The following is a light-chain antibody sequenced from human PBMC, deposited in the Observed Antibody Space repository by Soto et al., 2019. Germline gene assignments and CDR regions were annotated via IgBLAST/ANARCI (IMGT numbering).Light chain of an antibody. J-gene: IGKJ1*01. V-gene: IGKV3-20*01. CDR2: GAS. CDR3: QQYGSSPWT. CDR1: QSVSSSY. Sequence: EMVLTQSPGPLSLSPGERATLSCRASQSVSSSYLAWYQQKPGQAPRLLIYGASSRATGIPDRFSGSGSGTDFTLTISRLEPEDFAVYYCQQYGSSPWTFGHGTKVDIK.